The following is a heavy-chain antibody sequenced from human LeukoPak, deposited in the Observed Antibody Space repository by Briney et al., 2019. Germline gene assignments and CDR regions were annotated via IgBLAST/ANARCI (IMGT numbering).Heavy chain of an antibody. J-gene: IGHJ4*02. V-gene: IGHV3-7*03. CDR1: GFTFTTYW. CDR2: IKQDGTEK. CDR3: ASGRTAGYY. Sequence: GGSLRLSCGASGFTFTTYWMSWVRQAPGKGLEWVANIKQDGTEKYYVDSVKGRFTISRDYARNSLYLQMNSLRAEDTAVYYCASGRTAGYYWGQGTLVTVSS. D-gene: IGHD6-13*01.